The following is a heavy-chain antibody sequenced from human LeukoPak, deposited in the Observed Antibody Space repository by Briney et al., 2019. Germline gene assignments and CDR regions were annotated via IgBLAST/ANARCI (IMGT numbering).Heavy chain of an antibody. V-gene: IGHV3-7*01. CDR1: GFSFGIYW. CDR3: ARAAYSSTWYSRYFDL. D-gene: IGHD6-13*01. Sequence: GGSLRLSCEGTGFSFGIYWMSWVRQAPGKGLEWVANINEDGSEKYYVDSVKGRFTISRENAKNSLYLQMNSLRAGDTAVYYCARAAYSSTWYSRYFDLWGRGTLVTVSS. CDR2: INEDGSEK. J-gene: IGHJ2*01.